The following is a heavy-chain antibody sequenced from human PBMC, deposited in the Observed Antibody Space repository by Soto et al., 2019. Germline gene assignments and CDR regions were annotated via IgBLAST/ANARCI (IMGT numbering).Heavy chain of an antibody. CDR2: IYYSGST. Sequence: SETLSLTCTVSCGSISSYYWSWIRQPPGKGLEWIGYIYYSGSTNYNPSLKSRVTISVDTSKNQFSLKLSSVTAADTAVYYCARASRHVWGTYGMDVWGQGTTVTVSS. V-gene: IGHV4-59*01. CDR1: CGSISSYY. D-gene: IGHD3-16*01. CDR3: ARASRHVWGTYGMDV. J-gene: IGHJ6*02.